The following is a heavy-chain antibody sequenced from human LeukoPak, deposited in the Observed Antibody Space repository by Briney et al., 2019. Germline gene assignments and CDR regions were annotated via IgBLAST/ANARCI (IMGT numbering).Heavy chain of an antibody. V-gene: IGHV4-39*01. CDR3: ARHCLSGCGGYENACDI. CDR2: IYSGGST. CDR1: GYSISSSRYY. Sequence: PSETLSLTCTVSGYSISSSRYYWVWIRQSPGKGLEWLGNIYSGGSTSYNPSLKSRVTISVDTHIHLFALELSSVAAADTSIYCCARHCLSGCGGYENACDIWGQGTMVTVSS. D-gene: IGHD5-12*01. J-gene: IGHJ3*02.